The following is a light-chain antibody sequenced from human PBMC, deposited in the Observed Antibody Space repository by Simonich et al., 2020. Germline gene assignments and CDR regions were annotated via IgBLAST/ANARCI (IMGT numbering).Light chain of an antibody. CDR1: PSVSSN. J-gene: IGKJ4*01. CDR2: GAS. Sequence: EIVMTQSPATLSVSPGERATLSCRASPSVSSNLAWYQQKPGQAPRLLIYGASTRATGIPARFSGSGSGTDFTLTISRLEPEDFAVYYCQQYGSSPFTFGGGTKVEIK. V-gene: IGKV3-15*01. CDR3: QQYGSSPFT.